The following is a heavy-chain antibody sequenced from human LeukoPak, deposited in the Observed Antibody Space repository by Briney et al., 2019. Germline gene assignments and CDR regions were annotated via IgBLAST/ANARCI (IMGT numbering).Heavy chain of an antibody. V-gene: IGHV1-69*06. CDR3: ARASYCSGGSCYGYYYYYMDV. Sequence: ASVKVSCNASGGTFLNYAISWVRQAPGQGLEWMGGVIPIFGTANYAQKFQGRVTITADKSTSTAYMELSSLRSEDTAVYYCARASYCSGGSCYGYYYYYMDVWGKGTTVTVSS. CDR1: GGTFLNYA. D-gene: IGHD2-15*01. CDR2: VIPIFGTA. J-gene: IGHJ6*03.